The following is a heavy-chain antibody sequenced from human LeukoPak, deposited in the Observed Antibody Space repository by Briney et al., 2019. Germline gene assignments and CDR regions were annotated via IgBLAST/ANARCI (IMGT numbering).Heavy chain of an antibody. CDR1: GFTFSSYA. CDR3: ARGGSPTTSREYNWFDP. Sequence: GGSLRLSCATSGFTFSSYAMSWVRQAPGKGLEWVSGISGSAYSTYYADSVQGRFTISRDNSKNTLYLQMNSLRAEDTAVYYCARGGSPTTSREYNWFDPWGQGTLVSVSS. J-gene: IGHJ5*02. CDR2: ISGSAYST. D-gene: IGHD3-10*01. V-gene: IGHV3-23*01.